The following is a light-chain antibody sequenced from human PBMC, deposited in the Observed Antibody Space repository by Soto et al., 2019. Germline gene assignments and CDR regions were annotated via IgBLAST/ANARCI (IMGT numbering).Light chain of an antibody. J-gene: IGLJ3*02. CDR2: GDS. CDR3: QSYDSSLSGWL. V-gene: IGLV1-40*01. Sequence: QSVLTQPPSVSGAPGQRVTIPCTGSSSNIGAGYNVHWYQQVPGTAPKLLIYGDSNRPSGVPDRFSGSKSGTSASLAITGLQAEDEADYYCQSYDSSLSGWLFGGGTKVTVL. CDR1: SSNIGAGYN.